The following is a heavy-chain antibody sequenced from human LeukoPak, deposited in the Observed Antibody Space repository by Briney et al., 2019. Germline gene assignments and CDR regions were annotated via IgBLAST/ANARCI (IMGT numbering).Heavy chain of an antibody. Sequence: GGSLRLSCAASGFTFSSFAMTWVRQAPGKGLEWVSVISGGGGSTYYADSVKGRFTISRDNSKDTLYLQMNSLRAEDTAVYYCAKGRYGSSRYPFDYWGQGTLVTVSS. CDR2: ISGGGGST. J-gene: IGHJ4*02. CDR3: AKGRYGSSRYPFDY. V-gene: IGHV3-23*01. CDR1: GFTFSSFA. D-gene: IGHD6-13*01.